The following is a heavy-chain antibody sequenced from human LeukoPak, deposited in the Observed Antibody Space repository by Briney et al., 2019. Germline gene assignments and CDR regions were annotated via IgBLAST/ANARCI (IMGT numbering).Heavy chain of an antibody. CDR1: GFTFSSYS. Sequence: GGSLRLSCAASGFTFSSYSMNWVRQAPGKGLEWVSSISSSSSYIYYADSVKGRFTISRDNAKNSLYLQMNSLRAEDTAVYYCAREIQPQLSTPGDYWGQGTLVTVSS. D-gene: IGHD6-13*01. J-gene: IGHJ4*02. CDR3: AREIQPQLSTPGDY. CDR2: ISSSSSYI. V-gene: IGHV3-21*01.